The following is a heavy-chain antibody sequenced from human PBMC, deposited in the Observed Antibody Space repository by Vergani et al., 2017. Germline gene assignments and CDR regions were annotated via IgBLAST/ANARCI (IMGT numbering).Heavy chain of an antibody. Sequence: EVQLVQSGAEVKKPGESLRISCKGSGYSFTSYWISWVRQMPGKGLEWMGRIDPSDSYTNYSPSFQGHVTISADKSISTAYLQWSILKASDTAMYYCARLFDDEPSGYYYYGMDVWGQGTTVTVSS. J-gene: IGHJ6*02. V-gene: IGHV5-10-1*03. CDR3: ARLFDDEPSGYYYYGMDV. CDR1: GYSFTSYW. D-gene: IGHD1-14*01. CDR2: IDPSDSYT.